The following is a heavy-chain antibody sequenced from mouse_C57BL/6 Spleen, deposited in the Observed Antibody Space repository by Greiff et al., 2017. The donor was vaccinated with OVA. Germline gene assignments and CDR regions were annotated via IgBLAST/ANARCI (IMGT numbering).Heavy chain of an antibody. CDR1: GYTFTSYW. CDR3: ARDYYGSSDY. V-gene: IGHV1-61*01. J-gene: IGHJ2*01. D-gene: IGHD1-1*01. CDR2: IYPSDSET. Sequence: VQLQQPGAELVRPGSSVKLSCKASGYTFTSYWMAWVKQRPGQGLEWIGNIYPSDSETHYNQKFKDKATLTVDKSSSTAYMQLSSLTSEDSAVYYCARDYYGSSDYWGQGTTLTVSS.